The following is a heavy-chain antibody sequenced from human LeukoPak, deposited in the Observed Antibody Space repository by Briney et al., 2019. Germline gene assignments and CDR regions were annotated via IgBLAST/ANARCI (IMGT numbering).Heavy chain of an antibody. V-gene: IGHV3-74*01. CDR1: GFTLSGYW. CDR3: ARGGFYYGLDV. D-gene: IGHD3-16*01. J-gene: IGHJ6*02. CDR2: IDPDGITT. Sequence: GGALRLSCAASGFTLSGYWMHWVRQAPGEGLVWVSRIDPDGITTNYADSVQGRFTISRDNAKNSLYLQINRLRAEDTAVYYCARGGFYYGLDVWGQGTTVTVSS.